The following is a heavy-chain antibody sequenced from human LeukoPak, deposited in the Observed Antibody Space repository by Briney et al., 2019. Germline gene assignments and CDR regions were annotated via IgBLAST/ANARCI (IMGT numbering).Heavy chain of an antibody. Sequence: GGSLRLSCAASGFTFSSYSMNWVRQAPGKGLEWVSYISSSSSTIYYADSEKGRFTISRDNAKNSLYLQMNSLRAEDTAVYYCARDIYVWGSERAFDIWGQGTMVTVPS. D-gene: IGHD3-16*01. CDR1: GFTFSSYS. CDR3: ARDIYVWGSERAFDI. CDR2: ISSSSSTI. V-gene: IGHV3-48*04. J-gene: IGHJ3*02.